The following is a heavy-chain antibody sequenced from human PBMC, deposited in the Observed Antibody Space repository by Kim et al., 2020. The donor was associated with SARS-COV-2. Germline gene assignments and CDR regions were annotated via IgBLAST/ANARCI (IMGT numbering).Heavy chain of an antibody. Sequence: GGSLRLSCAASGFTFSSYAMSWVRQAPGKGLEWVSAISGSGGSTYYADSVKGRFTISRDNSKNTLYLQMNSLRAEDTAVYYCAKEGGYYYGSGAYYYYGMDVWGQGTTVTVSS. J-gene: IGHJ6*02. V-gene: IGHV3-23*01. CDR1: GFTFSSYA. D-gene: IGHD3-10*01. CDR2: ISGSGGST. CDR3: AKEGGYYYGSGAYYYYGMDV.